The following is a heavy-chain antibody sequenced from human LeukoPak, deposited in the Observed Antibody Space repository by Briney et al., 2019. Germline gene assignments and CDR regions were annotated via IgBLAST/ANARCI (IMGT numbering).Heavy chain of an antibody. D-gene: IGHD6-13*01. Sequence: KPSETLSLTCAVYGGSFSGYYWNWIRQPPGKGLEWIGEIHHSGSTNYSPSLKSRVTISIDTSKNQFSLNLNSVTAADTAVYYCARGPGIAAAANYFDYWGQGTLVTVSS. CDR3: ARGPGIAAAANYFDY. V-gene: IGHV4-34*01. J-gene: IGHJ4*02. CDR1: GGSFSGYY. CDR2: IHHSGST.